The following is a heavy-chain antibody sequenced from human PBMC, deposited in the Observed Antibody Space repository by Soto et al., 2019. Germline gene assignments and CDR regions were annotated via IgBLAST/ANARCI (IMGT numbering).Heavy chain of an antibody. CDR3: ARVVDYYDPYYYYGMDV. CDR1: GFTFSTYT. D-gene: IGHD3-22*01. CDR2: ISSSSSYR. Sequence: GGSLRLSCAASGFTFSTYTMNWVLQAPGKGLEWVSSISSSSSYRYYTDSVKGRFTISRDNAKNSLYLQMNSLRAEDTAVYYCARVVDYYDPYYYYGMDVWGQGTTVTVSS. J-gene: IGHJ6*02. V-gene: IGHV3-21*01.